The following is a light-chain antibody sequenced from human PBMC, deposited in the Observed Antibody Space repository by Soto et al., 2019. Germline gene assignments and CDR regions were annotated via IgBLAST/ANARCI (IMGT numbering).Light chain of an antibody. CDR2: DVT. V-gene: IGLV2-14*03. CDR3: ASYASSNAVL. CDR1: SSVIGGYSY. Sequence: QSALTQPASVSGSPGQSITISCTGTSSVIGGYSYVSWYQQPPGKAPKLMIYDVTYRPSGVSNRFSASKSGNTASLTISGLQAEDEADYYCASYASSNAVLFGGGTKLTVL. J-gene: IGLJ2*01.